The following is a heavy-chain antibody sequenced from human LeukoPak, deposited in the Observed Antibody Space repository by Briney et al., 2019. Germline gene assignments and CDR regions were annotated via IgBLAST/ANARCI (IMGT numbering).Heavy chain of an antibody. CDR3: ARERDGYNYVELWCFDL. Sequence: SQTLSLTCAISGDSVSSNSAAWNCISQSPSSDLEWLGTTYYRYKWYTDYAVSVKSRITINPDTSKNQLSLQLNSVTPEDTAVYYCARERDGYNYVELWCFDLWGRGTLVT. CDR2: TYYRYKWYT. J-gene: IGHJ2*01. CDR1: GDSVSSNSAA. V-gene: IGHV6-1*01. D-gene: IGHD5-24*01.